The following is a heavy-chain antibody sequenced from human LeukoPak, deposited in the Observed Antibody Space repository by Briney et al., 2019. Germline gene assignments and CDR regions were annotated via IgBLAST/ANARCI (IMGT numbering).Heavy chain of an antibody. D-gene: IGHD3-10*01. Sequence: GGSLRLSCAASGFTFSSYSMNWVRQAPGKGLEWVASISSSNSYIFYADSVKGRFTISRDNAKNSLYLQMNSLRAEDTAVYYRARAVSAYYYYYYYYMDVWGKGTTVTVSS. CDR3: ARAVSAYYYYYYYYMDV. CDR2: ISSSNSYI. CDR1: GFTFSSYS. J-gene: IGHJ6*03. V-gene: IGHV3-21*01.